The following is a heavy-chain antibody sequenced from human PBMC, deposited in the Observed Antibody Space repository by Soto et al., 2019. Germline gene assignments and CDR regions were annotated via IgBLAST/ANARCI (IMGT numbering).Heavy chain of an antibody. Sequence: PGGSLRLSCAASGFTFSHYGMHWVRQAPGTGLEWVAVIWYDGSRKYYADSVRGRFTISRDNSKNTLYLQMNSLRAEDTAVYYCARDYDSSGYPRYYFDYWGQGTLVTVSS. CDR1: GFTFSHYG. J-gene: IGHJ4*02. D-gene: IGHD3-22*01. CDR2: IWYDGSRK. V-gene: IGHV3-33*01. CDR3: ARDYDSSGYPRYYFDY.